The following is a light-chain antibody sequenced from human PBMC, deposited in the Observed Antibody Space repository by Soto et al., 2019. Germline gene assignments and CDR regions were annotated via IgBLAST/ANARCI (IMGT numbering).Light chain of an antibody. CDR3: GSWDSSLSAYV. J-gene: IGLJ1*01. CDR1: SSNFGAGYE. Sequence: LTQPPSVSGAPGQRVTISCTGSSSNFGAGYEVHWYKQLPGAAPTLVIFNNLNRPSGVPERFSGSKSGTSASLVISGLQAEDEADYYCGSWDSSLSAYVFGTGTKVTVL. V-gene: IGLV1-40*01. CDR2: NNL.